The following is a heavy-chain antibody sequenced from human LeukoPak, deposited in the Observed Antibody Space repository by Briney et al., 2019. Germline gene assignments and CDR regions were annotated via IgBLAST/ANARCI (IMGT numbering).Heavy chain of an antibody. Sequence: GGSLRLSCTASGFTPGDYAMSWFRQAPGKGLEWVGFIRSKAYGGTTEYAASVKGRFTISRDDSKSIAYLQMNSLKTEDTAVYYCTRDEGSVEQWLVAGYWGQGTLVTVSS. J-gene: IGHJ4*02. CDR1: GFTPGDYA. D-gene: IGHD6-19*01. CDR3: TRDEGSVEQWLVAGY. CDR2: IRSKAYGGTT. V-gene: IGHV3-49*03.